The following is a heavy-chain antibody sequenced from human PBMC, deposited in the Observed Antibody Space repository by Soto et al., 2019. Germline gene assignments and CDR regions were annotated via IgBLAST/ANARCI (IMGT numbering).Heavy chain of an antibody. CDR2: IYYSGST. D-gene: IGHD3-16*02. CDR1: GGSISSGGYY. J-gene: IGHJ4*02. CDR3: ARVEADYIWGSYRPRRQGFDY. Sequence: SETLSLNCTVSGGSISSGGYYWSWIRQHPGKGLEWIGYIYYSGSTYYNPSLKSRVTISVDTSKNQFSLKLSSVTAADTAVYYCARVEADYIWGSYRPRRQGFDYWGQGTLVTVSS. V-gene: IGHV4-31*03.